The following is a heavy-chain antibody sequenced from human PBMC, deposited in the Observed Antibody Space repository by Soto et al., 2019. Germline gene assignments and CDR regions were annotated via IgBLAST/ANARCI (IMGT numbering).Heavy chain of an antibody. CDR3: AGFPKASGGSSYSDY. CDR2: INTGNGNT. Sequence: ASVKVSCKASGYTFTSYTIQWVRQAPGQRLEWMGWINTGNGNTRYSQKFQGRVTITRDTSANTAYMELGSLRSEDTAVYYCAGFPKASGGSSYSDYWGQGILVTVSS. CDR1: GYTFTSYT. J-gene: IGHJ4*02. D-gene: IGHD2-15*01. V-gene: IGHV1-3*04.